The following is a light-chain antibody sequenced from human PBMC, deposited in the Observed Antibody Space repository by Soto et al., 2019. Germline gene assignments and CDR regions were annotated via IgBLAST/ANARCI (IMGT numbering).Light chain of an antibody. CDR1: QSISNW. CDR2: MAS. CDR3: QQYNSYLS. J-gene: IGKJ4*01. Sequence: DIQMTQSPSTLSASVGDRVTITCRVSQSISNWLAWYQQKPGKAPKLLIYMASSLESGVPSRFSGSRSGTEFTLTISSLQPDDFATYYCQQYNSYLSFGGGTKVEIK. V-gene: IGKV1-5*03.